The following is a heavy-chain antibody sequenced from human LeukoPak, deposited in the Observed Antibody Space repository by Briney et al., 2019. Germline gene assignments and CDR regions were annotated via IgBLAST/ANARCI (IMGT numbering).Heavy chain of an antibody. Sequence: GGSLRLSCAASGFTFGSHGMHWVRQAPGKGLEWVAVISYDGSNKYYADSVKGRFTISRDNSKNTLYLQMNSLRAEDTATYYCARGSGNYYNRLDYWGQGTLVTVSS. J-gene: IGHJ4*02. CDR3: ARGSGNYYNRLDY. V-gene: IGHV3-30*03. D-gene: IGHD3-10*01. CDR1: GFTFGSHG. CDR2: ISYDGSNK.